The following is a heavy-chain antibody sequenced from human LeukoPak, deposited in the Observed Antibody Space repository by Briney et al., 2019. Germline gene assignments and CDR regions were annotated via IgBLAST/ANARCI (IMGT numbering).Heavy chain of an antibody. V-gene: IGHV4-59*12. CDR1: GGSISSYY. D-gene: IGHD2-21*02. Sequence: SETLSLTCTVSGGSISSYYWSWIRQPPGKGLEWIGSIYYSGSTNYNPSLKSRVTISVDTSKNQFSLKLSSVTAADTAVYYCARGVTEYNWFDPWGQGTLVTVSS. J-gene: IGHJ5*02. CDR3: ARGVTEYNWFDP. CDR2: IYYSGST.